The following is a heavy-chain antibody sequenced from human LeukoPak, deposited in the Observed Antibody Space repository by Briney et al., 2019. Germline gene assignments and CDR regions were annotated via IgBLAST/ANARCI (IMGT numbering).Heavy chain of an antibody. D-gene: IGHD7-27*01. J-gene: IGHJ4*02. V-gene: IGHV6-1*01. CDR1: GDSVSSNSDA. CDR3: ARAFLGKIC. Sequence: SQTLSLTYAISGDSVSSNSDALNLIRQSPSRGLEWLGRTYYRSKWYNDYAVSVKSRITINPDTSKNQFSLQLNSVTPEDTAVYYCARAFLGKICWGQGTLVTVSS. CDR2: TYYRSKWYN.